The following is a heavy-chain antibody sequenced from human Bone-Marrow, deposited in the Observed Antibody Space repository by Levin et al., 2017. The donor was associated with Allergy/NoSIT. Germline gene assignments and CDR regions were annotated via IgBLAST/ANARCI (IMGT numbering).Heavy chain of an antibody. V-gene: IGHV3-23*01. D-gene: IGHD4-11*01. CDR2: ISDTGVST. CDR1: GFTFSNHA. J-gene: IGHJ5*02. CDR3: ARRRTITTGQFDP. Sequence: GESLKISCAASGFTFSNHAMSWVRQAPGKGLEWVSAISDTGVSTYYADSVKGRFTISRDNSKNTLYLQMNRLRAEDTAVYYCARRRTITTGQFDPWGQGTVVTVSS.